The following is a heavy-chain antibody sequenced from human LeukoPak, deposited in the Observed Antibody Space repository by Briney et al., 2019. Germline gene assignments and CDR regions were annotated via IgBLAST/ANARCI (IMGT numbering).Heavy chain of an antibody. CDR1: GFTFSSYS. CDR2: ISSSSSYI. CDR3: AKPVETYYYGSGGAFDI. D-gene: IGHD3-10*01. V-gene: IGHV3-21*01. J-gene: IGHJ3*02. Sequence: PGGSLRLSCAASGFTFSSYSMNWVRQAPGKGLEWVSSISSSSSYIYYADSVKGRFTISRDNAKNSLYLQMNSLRAEDTAVYYCAKPVETYYYGSGGAFDIWGQGTMVTVSS.